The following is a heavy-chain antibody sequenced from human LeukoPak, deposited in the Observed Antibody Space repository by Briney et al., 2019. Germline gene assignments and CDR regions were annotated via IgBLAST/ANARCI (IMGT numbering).Heavy chain of an antibody. CDR3: ARVYYCSGGSCYLGAFDI. J-gene: IGHJ3*02. CDR2: INAGNGNT. V-gene: IGHV1-3*01. Sequence: GASVKVSCKASGYTFTSYAMHWVRQAPGQRLEWMGWINAGNGNTKYSQKFQGRVTITRDTSASTACMELSSLRSEDTAVYYCARVYYCSGGSCYLGAFDIWGQGTMVTVSS. D-gene: IGHD2-15*01. CDR1: GYTFTSYA.